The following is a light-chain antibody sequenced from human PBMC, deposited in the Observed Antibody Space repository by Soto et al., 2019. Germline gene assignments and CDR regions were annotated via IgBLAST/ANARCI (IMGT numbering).Light chain of an antibody. CDR1: QSVSSTY. J-gene: IGKJ2*01. V-gene: IGKV3-20*01. Sequence: EIVLTQSPGTLSLSPGERDTLSCRASQSVSSTYLAWNQQKPGQAPRLLIYGASSSATGIPDRFSGSGSGTDFTLTISRLEPEDFAVYYCQQYGSSPYTFGQGTKLEIK. CDR2: GAS. CDR3: QQYGSSPYT.